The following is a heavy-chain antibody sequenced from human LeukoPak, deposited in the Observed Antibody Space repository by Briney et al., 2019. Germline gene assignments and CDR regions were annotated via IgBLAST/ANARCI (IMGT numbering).Heavy chain of an antibody. J-gene: IGHJ4*02. Sequence: GGSLRLSCAASGVTFSVYGFNWGLQAPGKGLEWVSFINGRSSTIYYGDSVKGRFTISRDNAKNSLFLQMNSLRAEDAAVYYCEREKGGYPYAYSDYWGQGTLVTVSS. CDR2: INGRSSTI. D-gene: IGHD5-18*01. CDR1: GVTFSVYG. V-gene: IGHV3-48*01. CDR3: EREKGGYPYAYSDY.